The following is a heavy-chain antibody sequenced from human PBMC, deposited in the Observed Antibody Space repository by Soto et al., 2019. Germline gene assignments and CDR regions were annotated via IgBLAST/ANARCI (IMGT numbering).Heavy chain of an antibody. V-gene: IGHV3-9*01. CDR3: AKDKYYDSSLFEN. J-gene: IGHJ4*02. Sequence: EVQLVESGGGLVQPGRSLRLSCAASGFTFDDYAMHWVRQAPGKGLEWVSGISWNSGSIGYADSVKGRFTISRDNAKNSLYLQMNSLRAEDTALYYCAKDKYYDSSLFENWGQGTLVTVSS. D-gene: IGHD3-22*01. CDR1: GFTFDDYA. CDR2: ISWNSGSI.